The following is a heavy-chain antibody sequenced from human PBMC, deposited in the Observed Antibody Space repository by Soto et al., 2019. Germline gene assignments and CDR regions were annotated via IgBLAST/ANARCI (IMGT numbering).Heavy chain of an antibody. CDR1: GGSIRSGDYY. CDR3: ARVILGSSWPYYFDY. V-gene: IGHV4-30-4*01. CDR2: IYYSGST. J-gene: IGHJ4*02. D-gene: IGHD6-13*01. Sequence: PSETLSLTCTVSGGSIRSGDYYWSWIRQPPGKGLEWIGYIYYSGSTYYNPSLKSRVTISVDTSKNQFSLKLSSVTAADTAVYYCARVILGSSWPYYFDYWGQGTLVTVSS.